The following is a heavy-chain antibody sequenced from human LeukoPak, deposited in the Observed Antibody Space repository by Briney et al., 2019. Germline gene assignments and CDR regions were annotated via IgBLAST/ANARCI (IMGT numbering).Heavy chain of an antibody. Sequence: ASVKVSCKASGYTFTSYGISWVRQAPGQGLEWMGWIRAYNGNTNYAQKLQGRVTMTTDTSTSTAYMELRSLRSDDTAVYYCARERGYYDSSGYPHFDYWGPGTLVTVSS. CDR2: IRAYNGNT. CDR1: GYTFTSYG. V-gene: IGHV1-18*01. J-gene: IGHJ4*02. D-gene: IGHD3-22*01. CDR3: ARERGYYDSSGYPHFDY.